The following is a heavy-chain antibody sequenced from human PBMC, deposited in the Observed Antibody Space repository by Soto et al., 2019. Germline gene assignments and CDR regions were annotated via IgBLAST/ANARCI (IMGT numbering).Heavy chain of an antibody. V-gene: IGHV4-31*03. J-gene: IGHJ4*02. CDR1: GGSISSGGYY. CDR2: IYYSGST. Sequence: PSETLSLTCIVSGGSISSGGYYWSWIRQHPGKGLEWIGYIYYSGSTDYNPSLKSRVTMSVDTSKNQFSLKLSSVTAADTAVYYCARVVPYYYDSSGYYFDYWGQGTLVTVSS. D-gene: IGHD3-22*01. CDR3: ARVVPYYYDSSGYYFDY.